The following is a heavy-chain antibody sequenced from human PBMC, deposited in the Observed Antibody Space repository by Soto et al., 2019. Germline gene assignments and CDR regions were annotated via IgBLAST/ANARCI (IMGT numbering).Heavy chain of an antibody. CDR2: ISGNGGST. CDR3: AKISRLGAAADYYYGMDV. CDR1: GFTFSNYA. V-gene: IGHV3-23*01. J-gene: IGHJ6*02. D-gene: IGHD6-13*01. Sequence: EVQLLESGGGLVQPGGSLRLSCAASGFTFSNYAMSWVRQAPGKGLEWVSLISGNGGSTYYADSVKGRFTISSDNSKNTLYLQMNSLRTEDTAVYYCAKISRLGAAADYYYGMDVWGQGTTVTVSS.